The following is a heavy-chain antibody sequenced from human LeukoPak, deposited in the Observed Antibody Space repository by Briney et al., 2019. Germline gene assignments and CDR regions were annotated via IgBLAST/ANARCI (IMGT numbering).Heavy chain of an antibody. J-gene: IGHJ6*03. CDR3: ARVYYGSGCLYYYYYYMDV. Sequence: ASVKVSCKASGYTFTSYDINWVRQATGQGLEWMGWMNPNSGNTGCAQKFQGRVTMTRNTSISTAYMELSSLRSEDMAVYYCARVYYGSGCLYYYYYYMDVWGKGTTATISS. CDR2: MNPNSGNT. CDR1: GYTFTSYD. D-gene: IGHD3-10*01. V-gene: IGHV1-8*01.